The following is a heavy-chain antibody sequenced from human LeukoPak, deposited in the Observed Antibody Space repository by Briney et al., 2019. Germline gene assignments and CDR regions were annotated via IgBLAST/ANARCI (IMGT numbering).Heavy chain of an antibody. CDR3: ARGFMGYFDY. CDR1: GGSISSSSYY. J-gene: IGHJ4*02. Sequence: SETLSLTCTVSGGSISSSSYYWGWIRQPPGKGLEWIGSIYYSGSTYYNPSLKSRVTISVDTSKNQFSLKLSSVTVADTAVYYCARGFMGYFDYWGQGTLVTVSS. CDR2: IYYSGST. V-gene: IGHV4-39*07. D-gene: IGHD3-10*01.